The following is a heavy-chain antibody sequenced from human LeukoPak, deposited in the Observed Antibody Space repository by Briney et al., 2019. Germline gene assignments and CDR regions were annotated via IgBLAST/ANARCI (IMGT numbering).Heavy chain of an antibody. J-gene: IGHJ5*02. CDR1: GYTFTNYA. Sequence: ASVKVSCKASGYTFTNYAISWVRQAPGQGLEWMGWISGYNGNTILAQKLQGRVTMTTDTSTSTAYMELRSLRSDDTAVYYCAREGFTMVRGIIISTNNWFDPWGQGTLVTVSS. V-gene: IGHV1-18*01. CDR3: AREGFTMVRGIIISTNNWFDP. D-gene: IGHD3-10*01. CDR2: ISGYNGNT.